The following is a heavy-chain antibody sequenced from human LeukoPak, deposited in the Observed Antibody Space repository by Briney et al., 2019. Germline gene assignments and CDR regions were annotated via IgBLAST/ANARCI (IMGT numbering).Heavy chain of an antibody. V-gene: IGHV5-51*01. CDR1: GYKFNAYW. CDR2: IYPGDSDT. J-gene: IGHJ4*02. Sequence: GESLKISCKGSGYKFNAYWIAWVRQLPGKGLEWMGIIYPGDSDTRYSPSFQGQVTISADKSISTAYLQWSSLKASDTAMYYCARGDPTVTTKQNFDYWGQGTLVTVSS. CDR3: ARGDPTVTTKQNFDY. D-gene: IGHD4-17*01.